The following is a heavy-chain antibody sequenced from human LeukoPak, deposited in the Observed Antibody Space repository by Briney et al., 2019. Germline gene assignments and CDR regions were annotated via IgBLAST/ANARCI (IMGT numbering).Heavy chain of an antibody. V-gene: IGHV3-23*01. CDR1: GFTFSSYA. CDR2: TSGSGGST. Sequence: GGSLRLSCAASGFTFSSYAMSWVRQAPGKGLEWVSATSGSGGSTYYADSVKGRFTISRDNSKNTLYLQMNSLRAEDTAVYYCAKDWSPLYCSSTSCYPYYFDYWGQGTLVTVSS. D-gene: IGHD2-2*01. CDR3: AKDWSPLYCSSTSCYPYYFDY. J-gene: IGHJ4*02.